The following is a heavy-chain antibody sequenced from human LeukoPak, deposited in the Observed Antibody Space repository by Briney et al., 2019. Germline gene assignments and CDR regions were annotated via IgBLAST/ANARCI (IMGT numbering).Heavy chain of an antibody. CDR1: GGTFSSYA. D-gene: IGHD3-3*01. V-gene: IGHV1-69*01. CDR3: ARGGGDFWSGYFDY. CDR2: IIPIFGTA. J-gene: IGHJ4*02. Sequence: ASVTVSCKASGGTFSSYAISWVRQAPGQGLEWMGGIIPIFGTANYAQKFQGRVTITADESTSTAYMELSSLRPEDTAVYYCARGGGDFWSGYFDYWGQGTLVTVSS.